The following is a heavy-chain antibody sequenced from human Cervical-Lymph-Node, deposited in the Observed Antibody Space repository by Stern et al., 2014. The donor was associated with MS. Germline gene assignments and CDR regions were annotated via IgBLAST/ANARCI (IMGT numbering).Heavy chain of an antibody. J-gene: IGHJ4*02. Sequence: PSFQGQVTISADKSISTVYLQWTSLRASDSAIYYCARQAGTTSWSYFDFWGQGTLVTVSS. D-gene: IGHD2-2*01. V-gene: IGHV5-51*01. CDR3: ARQAGTTSWSYFDF.